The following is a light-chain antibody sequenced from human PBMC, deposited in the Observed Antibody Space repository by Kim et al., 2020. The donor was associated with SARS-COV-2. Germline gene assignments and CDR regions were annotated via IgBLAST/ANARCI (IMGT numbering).Light chain of an antibody. V-gene: IGKV1-5*03. Sequence: DIQMTQSPSTLSASVGDRVSITCRASQSINTWLAWYQQNPGKAPKLLIYKASSLASGVPSRFSGSGSGTEFTLVISSLQADDFATYYCQQYKIYPYTFGQGTKLEI. CDR2: KAS. CDR3: QQYKIYPYT. J-gene: IGKJ2*01. CDR1: QSINTW.